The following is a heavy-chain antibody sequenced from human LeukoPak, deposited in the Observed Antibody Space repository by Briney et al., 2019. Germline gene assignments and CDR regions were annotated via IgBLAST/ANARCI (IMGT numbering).Heavy chain of an antibody. Sequence: GGSLRLSCVASGFPFSSYWMTWVRQAPGKGLEWVSVIYGDGTTYYADSVQGRFTISRDNSKNTLYLQMNSLRAEDTAVYYCARTLYSGIPFDYWGQGTLVTVSS. J-gene: IGHJ4*02. V-gene: IGHV3-53*01. CDR1: GFPFSSYW. D-gene: IGHD4-23*01. CDR2: IYGDGTT. CDR3: ARTLYSGIPFDY.